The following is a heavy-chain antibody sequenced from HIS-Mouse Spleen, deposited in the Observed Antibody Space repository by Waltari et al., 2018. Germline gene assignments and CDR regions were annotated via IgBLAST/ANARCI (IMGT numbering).Heavy chain of an antibody. V-gene: IGHV3-7*01. Sequence: EVQLVESGGGLVQPGGSLRLCCAASGFTFSISVMSWFRQAPGKGLEWVANIKQDGSEKYYVDSVKGRFTISRDNAKNSLYLQMNSLRAEDTAVYYCARERRGPGWFDPWGQGTLVTVSS. CDR1: GFTFSISV. J-gene: IGHJ5*02. D-gene: IGHD5-12*01. CDR3: ARERRGPGWFDP. CDR2: IKQDGSEK.